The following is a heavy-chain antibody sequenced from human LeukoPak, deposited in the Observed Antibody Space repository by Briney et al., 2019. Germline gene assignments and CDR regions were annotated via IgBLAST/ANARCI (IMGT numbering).Heavy chain of an antibody. V-gene: IGHV1-24*01. Sequence: ASVKVSCKVSGYTLTELSMHWVRQAPGKGLEWMGGFDPEDGETIYAQKFQGRVTMTEDTSTDTAYMELSSLRSEDTAVYYCARDCSSTSCQTNDAFDIWGQGTMVTVSS. CDR1: GYTLTELS. CDR2: FDPEDGET. J-gene: IGHJ3*02. D-gene: IGHD2-2*01. CDR3: ARDCSSTSCQTNDAFDI.